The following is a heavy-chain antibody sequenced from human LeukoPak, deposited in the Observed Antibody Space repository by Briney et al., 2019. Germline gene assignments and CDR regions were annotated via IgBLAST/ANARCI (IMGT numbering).Heavy chain of an antibody. CDR1: GYTFTGYY. CDR3: ARVTIFGVVIIDY. J-gene: IGHJ4*02. Sequence: ASVKVSCKASGYTFTGYYMHWVRQAPGQGLEWMGRINPNNGGTNYAQKFQGRVTMTRDTSISTAYMELSRLRSDDTAVYYCARVTIFGVVIIDYWGQGTLVTVSS. V-gene: IGHV1-2*06. CDR2: INPNNGGT. D-gene: IGHD3-3*01.